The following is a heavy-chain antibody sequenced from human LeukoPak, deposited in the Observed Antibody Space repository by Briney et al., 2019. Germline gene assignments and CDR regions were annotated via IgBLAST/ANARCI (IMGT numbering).Heavy chain of an antibody. J-gene: IGHJ4*02. V-gene: IGHV1-2*02. CDR2: INPNSGVA. D-gene: IGHD3-3*01. CDR1: GYSFTTYY. Sequence: ASVKVSCKASGYSFTTYYIHWLRQAPGQVFECLGWINPNSGVATYAQKFQGRVTMTRDTSIRTHYMEVSRLKSDDTAVYYCAREGIVVGVAPFDYWGQGTLVTVSS. CDR3: AREGIVVGVAPFDY.